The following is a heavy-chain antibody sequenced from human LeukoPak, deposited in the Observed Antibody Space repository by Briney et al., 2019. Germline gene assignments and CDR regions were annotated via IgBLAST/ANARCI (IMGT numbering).Heavy chain of an antibody. Sequence: GESLKISCKGSGYSFTGYRIAWVRQMPGKGLEWMGIIYPGDSDTRYSPYFQGQVTISADKSISTAYLQWSSLKASDTAMYYCARHRVVATIYDSFDIWGQGTTVTVSS. D-gene: IGHD2-15*01. J-gene: IGHJ3*02. CDR3: ARHRVVATIYDSFDI. CDR2: IYPGDSDT. V-gene: IGHV5-51*01. CDR1: GYSFTGYR.